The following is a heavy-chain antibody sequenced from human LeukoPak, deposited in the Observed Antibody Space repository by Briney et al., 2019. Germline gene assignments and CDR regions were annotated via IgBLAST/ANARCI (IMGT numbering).Heavy chain of an antibody. J-gene: IGHJ4*02. CDR1: VGTFISYT. V-gene: IGHV1-69*02. CDR2: IFPSLGIA. D-gene: IGHD3-22*01. Sequence: SSVNVSCKASVGTFISYTSSWVRQAPGQGRDWMGRIFPSLGIANYAQKFQSRVTITADKSTSTAYRELSSLRAEDTAVYYCARSLDYYDSSGSQGQIDYWGQGTLVTVSS. CDR3: ARSLDYYDSSGSQGQIDY.